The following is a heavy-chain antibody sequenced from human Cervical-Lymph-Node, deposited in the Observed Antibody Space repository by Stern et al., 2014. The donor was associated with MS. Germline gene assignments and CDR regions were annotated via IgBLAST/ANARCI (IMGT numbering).Heavy chain of an antibody. J-gene: IGHJ5*02. CDR1: GDSFSDFY. Sequence: VQLVQSGAEVKKPGASMKVSCKASGDSFSDFYIHWWRQDPVQGLEWMGRVNPKAGGTKYAQKFRGRVTMTRDTSISTAYMELSRLKSDDTAVYYCTRGDLVIVSVVLGRFDPWGQGTLATVAS. CDR3: TRGDLVIVSVVLGRFDP. V-gene: IGHV1-2*06. CDR2: VNPKAGGT. D-gene: IGHD2/OR15-2a*01.